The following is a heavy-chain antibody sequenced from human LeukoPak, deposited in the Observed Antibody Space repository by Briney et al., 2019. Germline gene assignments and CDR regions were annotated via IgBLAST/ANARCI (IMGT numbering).Heavy chain of an antibody. CDR3: ARVSGDTGIDY. Sequence: SETLSLTCTVSGGSISSYYWSWIRQPPGKRLECIGFIYYSGATDYNPSLKSRVTMSVDRSENQFSLDLSSVTAADTALYYCARVSGDTGIDYWGQGILVTVSS. CDR1: GGSISSYY. V-gene: IGHV4-59*01. D-gene: IGHD5-18*01. J-gene: IGHJ4*02. CDR2: IYYSGAT.